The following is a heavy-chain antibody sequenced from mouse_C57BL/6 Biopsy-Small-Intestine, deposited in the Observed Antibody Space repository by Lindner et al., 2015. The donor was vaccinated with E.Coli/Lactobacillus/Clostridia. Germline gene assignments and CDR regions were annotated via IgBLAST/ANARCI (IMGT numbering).Heavy chain of an antibody. V-gene: IGHV14-4*01. J-gene: IGHJ2*01. D-gene: IGHD2-3*01. Sequence: VQLQESGAELVRPGASVKLSCTASGFNIKDDYMHWVKQRPEQGLEWIGWIDPENGDTEYASKFQGKATITADTSSNTAYLQLSSLTSEDTAVYYCTTRWLLRPDYWGQGTTPTVSS. CDR1: GFNIKDDY. CDR3: TTRWLLRPDY. CDR2: IDPENGDT.